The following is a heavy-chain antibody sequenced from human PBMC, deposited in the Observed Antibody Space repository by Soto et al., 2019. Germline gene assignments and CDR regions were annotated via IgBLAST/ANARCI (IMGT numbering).Heavy chain of an antibody. V-gene: IGHV1-8*01. J-gene: IGHJ6*03. CDR1: GYTFTSYD. Sequence: ASVKVSCKASGYTFTSYDINWVRQATGQGLEWMAWMNPSSGNTGYAQKFQGRVTVTRNTSISTAYMELSSLRSEDTAVYYCARETAGAYMDVWGRGTTVTVSS. CDR3: ARETAGAYMDV. D-gene: IGHD2-21*02. CDR2: MNPSSGNT.